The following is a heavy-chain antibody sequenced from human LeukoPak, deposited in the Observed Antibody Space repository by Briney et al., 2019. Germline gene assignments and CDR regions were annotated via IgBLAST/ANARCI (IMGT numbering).Heavy chain of an antibody. Sequence: GGSLRLSCAASGFTFNNYAMSWVRQAPGKGLEWVSTIGFGDDSAYYADSVKGRFTISRDNSKNTLYLQMNSLRAEDTAVYYCVGQLSRDFFDYWGQGTLVTVSS. V-gene: IGHV3-23*01. CDR3: VGQLSRDFFDY. CDR2: IGFGDDSA. D-gene: IGHD6-6*01. J-gene: IGHJ4*02. CDR1: GFTFNNYA.